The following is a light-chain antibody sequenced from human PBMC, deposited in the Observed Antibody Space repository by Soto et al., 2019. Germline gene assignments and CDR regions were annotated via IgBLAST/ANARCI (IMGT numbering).Light chain of an antibody. V-gene: IGKV1-6*01. Sequence: IQVTQSPSSLSASLGDRVTITCRASQGIRNELSWYQQKPGKAPKFLIFAASNLQSGVPSRFSGSGSGTDFTLTISSLQPEDFATYFCLQDDDYPFTFGGGTKVDIK. J-gene: IGKJ4*01. CDR3: LQDDDYPFT. CDR2: AAS. CDR1: QGIRNE.